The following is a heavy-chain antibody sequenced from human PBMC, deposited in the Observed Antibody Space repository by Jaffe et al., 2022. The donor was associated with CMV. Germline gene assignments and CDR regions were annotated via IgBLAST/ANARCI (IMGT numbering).Heavy chain of an antibody. J-gene: IGHJ3*02. V-gene: IGHV3-9*01. CDR3: AKDRRSSSWDAFDI. Sequence: EVQLVESGGGLVQPGRSLRLSCAASGFTFDDYAMHWVRQAPGKGLEWVSGISWNSGSIGYADSVKGRFTISRDNAKNSLYLQMNSLRAEDTALYYCAKDRRSSSWDAFDIWGQGTMVTVSS. CDR1: GFTFDDYA. D-gene: IGHD6-13*01. CDR2: ISWNSGSI.